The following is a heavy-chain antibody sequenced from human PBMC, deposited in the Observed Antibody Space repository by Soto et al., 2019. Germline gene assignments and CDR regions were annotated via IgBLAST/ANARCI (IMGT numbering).Heavy chain of an antibody. J-gene: IGHJ5*02. Sequence: QVQLVQSGAEVKKPGSSVKVSCKASGGTFSIYGISWVRQAPGQGLEWMGGIIPIFGTPNYAQKFQGSVTIMADESTSTAYMELSNLRSEDTAVYYCARDVWRDPDCISTSCYYNWFDPWGQGTLVTVSS. D-gene: IGHD2-2*01. CDR1: GGTFSIYG. V-gene: IGHV1-69*12. CDR2: IIPIFGTP. CDR3: ARDVWRDPDCISTSCYYNWFDP.